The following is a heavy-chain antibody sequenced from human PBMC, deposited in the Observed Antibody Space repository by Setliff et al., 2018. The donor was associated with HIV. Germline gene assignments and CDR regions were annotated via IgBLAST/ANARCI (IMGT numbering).Heavy chain of an antibody. CDR3: SSAFADYAYWYFDY. J-gene: IGHJ4*02. Sequence: GGSLRLSCTVSGFTFGDYTMSWVRQAPGKGLEWVGFINSNTYGGTTDYAASVKGRFTISRDDSKSSAYLLMNSLKTEDTAVYYCSSAFADYAYWYFDYWGQGTLVTVSS. CDR2: INSNTYGGTT. D-gene: IGHD2-8*02. V-gene: IGHV3-49*04. CDR1: GFTFGDYT.